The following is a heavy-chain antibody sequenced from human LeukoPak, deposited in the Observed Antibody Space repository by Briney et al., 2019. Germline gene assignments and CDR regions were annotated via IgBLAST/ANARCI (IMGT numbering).Heavy chain of an antibody. CDR1: GYTFTGYY. CDR3: ARSISFSSGWYPYYFDY. J-gene: IGHJ4*02. Sequence: ASVKVSCKASGYTFTGYYMHWVRQAPGQGPEWMGWINPNSGGTNYAQKFQGRVTMTRDTSISTAYMELSRLRSDDTAVYYCARSISFSSGWYPYYFDYWGQGTLVTVSS. V-gene: IGHV1-2*02. D-gene: IGHD6-19*01. CDR2: INPNSGGT.